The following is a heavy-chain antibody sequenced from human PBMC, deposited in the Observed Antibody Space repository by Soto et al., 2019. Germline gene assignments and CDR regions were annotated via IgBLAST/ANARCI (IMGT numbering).Heavy chain of an antibody. Sequence: GASVKVSCKASGYTFSGHDMHWILQAPGQGPEWLGWINANSGDTDRAPKFQDRLTMTRDTSISTAYMELSRLRSDDTAVYYCARGGALDGTSPPFNHWGQGTLVTVSS. CDR1: GYTFSGHD. J-gene: IGHJ4*02. CDR2: INANSGDT. V-gene: IGHV1-2*03. D-gene: IGHD6-19*01. CDR3: ARGGALDGTSPPFNH.